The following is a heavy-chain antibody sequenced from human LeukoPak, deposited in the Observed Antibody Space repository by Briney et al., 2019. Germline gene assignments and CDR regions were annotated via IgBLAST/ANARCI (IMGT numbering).Heavy chain of an antibody. CDR2: INPNSGGT. CDR1: GYTFTGYY. Sequence: ASVTVSCKASGYTFTGYYMHWVRQAPGQGLEWMGWINPNSGGTNYAQKFQGRVTMTRDTSISTAYMELSRLRSDDTAVYYCASTIPHIVVVPAAMRPYYGMDVWGQGTTVTVSS. CDR3: ASTIPHIVVVPAAMRPYYGMDV. J-gene: IGHJ6*02. D-gene: IGHD2-2*01. V-gene: IGHV1-2*02.